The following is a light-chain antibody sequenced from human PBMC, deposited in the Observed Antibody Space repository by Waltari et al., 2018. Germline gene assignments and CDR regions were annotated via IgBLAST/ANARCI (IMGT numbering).Light chain of an antibody. CDR1: QDIRTY. CDR3: QQYYAFPRT. V-gene: IGKV1-8*01. Sequence: AIRVTQSPSSLSASTGDSVTITCRASQDIRTYLGWYQQKPGKAPKLLLYAVSTLQSGVPSRFSGSGSGTDFALHIQNVQSEDFATYFCQQYYAFPRTFGQGTRVEV. CDR2: AVS. J-gene: IGKJ1*01.